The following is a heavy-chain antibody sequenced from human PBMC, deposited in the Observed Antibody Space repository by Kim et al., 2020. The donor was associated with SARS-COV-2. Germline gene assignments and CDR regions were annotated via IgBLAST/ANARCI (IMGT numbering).Heavy chain of an antibody. D-gene: IGHD1-1*01. CDR3: ARVPNSDSAFDI. J-gene: IGHJ3*02. CDR1: GFTFSSYE. CDR2: ISSSGSTI. Sequence: GGSLRLSCAASGFTFSSYEMNWVRQAPGKGLEWVSYISSSGSTIYYADSVKGRFTISRDNAKNSLYLQMNSLRAEDTAVYYCARVPNSDSAFDIWGQGTMVTVSS. V-gene: IGHV3-48*03.